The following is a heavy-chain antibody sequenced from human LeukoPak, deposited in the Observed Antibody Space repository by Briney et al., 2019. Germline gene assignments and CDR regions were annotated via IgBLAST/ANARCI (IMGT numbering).Heavy chain of an antibody. D-gene: IGHD3-22*01. V-gene: IGHV3-30-3*01. Sequence: PGGSLRLSCAASGFTFSTYPMHWVRQAPGKGLEWVAVMSFDGDSEYYSDSVRGRFTVSRDNAKNSLYLQMNSLRAEDTALHYCASSRYDSSGYYGIIGYWGQGTLVTVSS. CDR1: GFTFSTYP. CDR3: ASSRYDSSGYYGIIGY. CDR2: MSFDGDSE. J-gene: IGHJ4*02.